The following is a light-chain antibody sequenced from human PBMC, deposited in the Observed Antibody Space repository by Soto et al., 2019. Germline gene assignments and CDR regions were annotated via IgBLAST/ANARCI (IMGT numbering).Light chain of an antibody. Sequence: EIVLTQSPATLSLSPGERATLSCRASQSVGRFLAWYQQKPGQAPRLLIYDASNRATGIPVRFSGSGSETDFSLTISSLEPEDFAVYYCQRRSYFGPVTKVDIK. CDR2: DAS. CDR3: QRRSY. V-gene: IGKV3-11*01. CDR1: QSVGRF. J-gene: IGKJ3*01.